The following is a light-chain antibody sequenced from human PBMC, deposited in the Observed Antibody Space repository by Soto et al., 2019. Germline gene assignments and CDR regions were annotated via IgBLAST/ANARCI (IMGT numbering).Light chain of an antibody. CDR2: EGS. J-gene: IGLJ1*01. CDR3: CSYAGSSTYV. Sequence: QSVLTQPASVCGSPGQSITISCTGTSSDVGSYNLVSWYQQYPGKAPKLMIYEGSKRPSGVSNRFSGSKSGNTAYLTISGLQAEDEADYYCCSYAGSSTYVFGTGTKVNVL. CDR1: SSDVGSYNL. V-gene: IGLV2-23*01.